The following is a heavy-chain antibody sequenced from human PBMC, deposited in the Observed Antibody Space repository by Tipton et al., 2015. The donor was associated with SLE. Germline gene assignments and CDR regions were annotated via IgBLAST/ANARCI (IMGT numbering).Heavy chain of an antibody. Sequence: GLVKPSETLSLNCTVSGYSISSGYYWGWIRQAPGKGPEWIGNIYHTGSTYYNPSLESRVTISEDSSQNQVSLKLSSVTAADTAVYYCARTYGVWNDDHPTMRSTGMDVWGKGTTVTVAS. J-gene: IGHJ6*03. CDR3: ARTYGVWNDDHPTMRSTGMDV. D-gene: IGHD3-3*01. CDR2: IYHTGST. CDR1: GYSISSGYY. V-gene: IGHV4-38-2*02.